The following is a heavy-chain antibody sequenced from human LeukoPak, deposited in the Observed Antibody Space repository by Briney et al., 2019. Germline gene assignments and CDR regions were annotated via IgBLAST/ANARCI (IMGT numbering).Heavy chain of an antibody. CDR2: IYYRGST. CDR3: ARDSYQYSSSSGWFDP. J-gene: IGHJ5*02. Sequence: SETLSLTCTVSGGSISSSSYYWGWIRQPPGKGLEWIGSIYYRGSTYYNPSLKSRVTISVDTSKNQFSLQLSSVTAADTAVYYCARDSYQYSSSSGWFDPWGQGTLVTVSS. V-gene: IGHV4-39*07. CDR1: GGSISSSSYY. D-gene: IGHD6-6*01.